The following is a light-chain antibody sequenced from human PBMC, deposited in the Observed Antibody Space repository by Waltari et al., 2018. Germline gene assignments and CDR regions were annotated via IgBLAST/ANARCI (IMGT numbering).Light chain of an antibody. CDR2: DVS. Sequence: QSALTQPASVSGPPGQSITISCPGTSRDVGGYHYVPWYQHNPGKAPKLMIYDVSNRPSGVSNRFSGSKSGNTASLTISGLQAEDEADYYCSSYTSSSPWVFGGGTKLTVL. V-gene: IGLV2-14*03. CDR1: SRDVGGYHY. CDR3: SSYTSSSPWV. J-gene: IGLJ3*02.